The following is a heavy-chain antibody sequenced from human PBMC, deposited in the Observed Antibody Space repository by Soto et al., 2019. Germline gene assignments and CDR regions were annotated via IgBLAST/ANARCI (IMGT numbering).Heavy chain of an antibody. Sequence: SETLCLTCSVAGGSISSYYWSWIRQTPGKGLEWIGYIYYSGSTNYNPSLKSRVTISVDTSKNQFSLKLSTVTAADTAVYYCARTTYYDFWSGYYDYYYYYMDVWGKGTTVTVSS. CDR1: GGSISSYY. CDR3: ARTTYYDFWSGYYDYYYYYMDV. CDR2: IYYSGST. V-gene: IGHV4-59*08. D-gene: IGHD3-3*01. J-gene: IGHJ6*03.